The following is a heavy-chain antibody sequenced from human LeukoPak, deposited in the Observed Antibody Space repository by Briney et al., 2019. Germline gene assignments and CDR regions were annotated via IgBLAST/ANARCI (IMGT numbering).Heavy chain of an antibody. CDR1: GYTFTSYG. V-gene: IGHV1-18*01. CDR3: ARGDCSGGSCFYGGYYFDY. D-gene: IGHD2-15*01. CDR2: ISAYNGNT. J-gene: IGHJ4*02. Sequence: GASVKVSCKASGYTFTSYGISWVRQAPGQGLEWMGWISAYNGNTNYAQKLQGRVTMTTDTSTSTAYMELRSLRSDDTAVYYCARGDCSGGSCFYGGYYFDYWGQGTLVTVSS.